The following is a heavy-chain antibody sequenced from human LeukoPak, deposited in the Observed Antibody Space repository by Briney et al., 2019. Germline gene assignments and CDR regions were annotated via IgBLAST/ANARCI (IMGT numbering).Heavy chain of an antibody. J-gene: IGHJ4*02. V-gene: IGHV3-66*02. CDR2: IFVDGTA. CDR1: EFIVTNYH. D-gene: IGHD2-8*01. CDR3: ARDPNDGYAFLDY. Sequence: GGSLRLSCAASEFIVTNYHMNWVRQAPGKGLEGVSNIFVDGTAYYADSVTGRFIISRDISKNTAYLQMNSLRVEDTAVYYCARDPNDGYAFLDYWGQGTVVTVSS.